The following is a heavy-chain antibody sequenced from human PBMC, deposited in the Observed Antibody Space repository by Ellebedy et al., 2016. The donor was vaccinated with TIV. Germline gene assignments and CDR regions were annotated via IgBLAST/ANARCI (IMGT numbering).Heavy chain of an antibody. J-gene: IGHJ4*02. Sequence: GESLKISCTGSGYTFTNYWSGWVRQMPGKGLAWRGTIYPGDSHTAYNPSFLGQVTISADKSISSASLQCRSLKASETAMCYCVRGPLGYCSGGSCSADYWGQGTLVTVSS. CDR2: IYPGDSHT. CDR1: GYTFTNYW. CDR3: VRGPLGYCSGGSCSADY. V-gene: IGHV5-51*01. D-gene: IGHD2-15*01.